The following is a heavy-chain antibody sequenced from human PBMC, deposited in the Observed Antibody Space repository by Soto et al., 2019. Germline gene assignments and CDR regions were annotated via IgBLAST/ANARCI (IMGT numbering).Heavy chain of an antibody. Sequence: QVQLVQSGAEVKKPGASVKVSCKASGYTFTSYGISWVRQAPGQGLEWLGWISAYNGNTNYAQKLQGRVTMTTDTSTSTAYRGVRSLRSDDTAVYYCARDEGGLHGVYVGWYFDLWGRGTLVTVSS. CDR3: ARDEGGLHGVYVGWYFDL. CDR2: ISAYNGNT. V-gene: IGHV1-18*01. J-gene: IGHJ2*01. D-gene: IGHD2-8*01. CDR1: GYTFTSYG.